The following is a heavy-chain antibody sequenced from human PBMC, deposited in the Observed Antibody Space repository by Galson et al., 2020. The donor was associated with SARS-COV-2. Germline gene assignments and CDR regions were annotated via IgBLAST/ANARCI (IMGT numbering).Heavy chain of an antibody. CDR3: ARTPLGYCSTTSCHYPFDP. J-gene: IGHJ5*02. Sequence: GGSLRLSCAASGFTFSDYTMNWVRQAPGKGLEWVSSISHRSSYIYYADSVKGRLTISRDNAKNSLFLQLNSLTVEDTAVYYCARTPLGYCSTTSCHYPFDPWGQGTLVTVSS. CDR2: ISHRSSYI. CDR1: GFTFSDYT. D-gene: IGHD2-2*01. V-gene: IGHV3-21*01.